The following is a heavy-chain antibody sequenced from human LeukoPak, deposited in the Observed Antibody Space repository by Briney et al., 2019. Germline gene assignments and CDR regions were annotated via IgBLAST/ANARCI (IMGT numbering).Heavy chain of an antibody. J-gene: IGHJ3*02. Sequence: SETLSLTCTVSGGSISSYYWSWIRQPAGKGLEWIGRIYTSGSTNYNPSLKSRVTMSVGTSKNQFSLKLSSVTAADTAVYYCARRNCGGDCYSHGDAFDIWGQGTMVTVSS. CDR2: IYTSGST. V-gene: IGHV4-4*07. CDR1: GGSISSYY. CDR3: ARRNCGGDCYSHGDAFDI. D-gene: IGHD2-21*02.